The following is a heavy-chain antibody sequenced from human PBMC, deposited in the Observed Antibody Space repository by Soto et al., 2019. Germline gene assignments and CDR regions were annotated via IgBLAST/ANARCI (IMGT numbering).Heavy chain of an antibody. CDR3: AKDRLPTVTTDYFDY. V-gene: IGHV3-23*01. J-gene: IGHJ4*02. CDR1: GFTFSSYA. D-gene: IGHD4-17*01. Sequence: GGSLRLSCAASGFTFSSYAMSWVRQAPGKGLEWVSAISGSGGSTYYADSVKGRFTISRDNSKNTLYLQMNSLRAEDTAVYYCAKDRLPTVTTDYFDYWGQGTLVTVSS. CDR2: ISGSGGST.